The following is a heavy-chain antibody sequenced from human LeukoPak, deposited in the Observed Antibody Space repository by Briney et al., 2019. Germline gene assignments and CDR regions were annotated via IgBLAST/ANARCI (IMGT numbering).Heavy chain of an antibody. CDR3: AKCLTFGAAASYYYYVMDV. J-gene: IGHJ6*02. V-gene: IGHV3-30*18. CDR2: ISYDGNDE. CDR1: GFAFNKYG. D-gene: IGHD3-16*01. Sequence: GGSLRLSCAASGFAFNKYGMHWVRQAPGKGLEWVAVISYDGNDEYYADSVKGRVTISRDNSENTLYLQMISLRVEDTAVYYCAKCLTFGAAASYYYYVMDVWGQGTTVTVSS.